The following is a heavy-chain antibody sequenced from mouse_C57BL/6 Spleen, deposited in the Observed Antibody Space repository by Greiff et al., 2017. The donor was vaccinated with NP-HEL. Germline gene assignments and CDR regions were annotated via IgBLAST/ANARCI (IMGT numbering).Heavy chain of an antibody. CDR3: ARPTVVAPFAY. Sequence: DVHLVESGGGLVKPGGSLKLSCAASGFTFSDYGMHWVRQAPEKGLEWVAYISSGSSTIYYADTVKGRFTISRDNAKNTLFLQMTSLRSEDTAMYYCARPTVVAPFAYWGQGTLVTVSA. V-gene: IGHV5-17*01. CDR1: GFTFSDYG. J-gene: IGHJ3*01. D-gene: IGHD1-1*01. CDR2: ISSGSSTI.